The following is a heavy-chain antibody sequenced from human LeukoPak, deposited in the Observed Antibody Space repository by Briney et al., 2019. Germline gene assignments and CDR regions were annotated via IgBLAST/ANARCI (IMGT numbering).Heavy chain of an antibody. D-gene: IGHD2-15*01. J-gene: IGHJ4*02. CDR2: INHSGGT. CDR1: GGSFSGYY. CDR3: ARGGGLGYCSGGSCYSAILGY. V-gene: IGHV4-34*01. Sequence: SETLSLTCAVYGGSFSGYYWSWIRQPPGKGLEWIGEINHSGGTNYNPSLKSRVTISVDTSKNQFSLKLSSVTAADTAVYYCARGGGLGYCSGGSCYSAILGYWGQGTLVTVSS.